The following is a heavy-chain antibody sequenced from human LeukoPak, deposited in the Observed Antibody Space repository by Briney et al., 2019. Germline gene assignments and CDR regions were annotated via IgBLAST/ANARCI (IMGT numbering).Heavy chain of an antibody. CDR2: INPNSGGT. V-gene: IGHV1-2*02. Sequence: ASVKVSCKASGYTFTGYYMHWVRQAPGQGLEWMGWINPNSGGTNYAQKFQGRVTMTRDTSISTAYMELSRLRSDDTAVYYCATNRGYSGYDGLNYWGQGTLVTASS. J-gene: IGHJ4*02. CDR3: ATNRGYSGYDGLNY. CDR1: GYTFTGYY. D-gene: IGHD5-12*01.